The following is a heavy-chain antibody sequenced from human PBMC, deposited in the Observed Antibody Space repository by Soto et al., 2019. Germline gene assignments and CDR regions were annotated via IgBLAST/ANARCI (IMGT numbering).Heavy chain of an antibody. CDR3: ARVAVGTSYSSRYYDY. V-gene: IGHV1-2*04. Sequence: GASVKVSCKASGYTFTGYYMHWVRQAPGQGLEWMGWINPNSGGTNYAQKFQGWVTMTRDTSISTAYMELSRLRSDDTAVYYCARVAVGTSYSSRYYDYWGQGTPVTVSS. CDR1: GYTFTGYY. CDR2: INPNSGGT. D-gene: IGHD6-13*01. J-gene: IGHJ4*02.